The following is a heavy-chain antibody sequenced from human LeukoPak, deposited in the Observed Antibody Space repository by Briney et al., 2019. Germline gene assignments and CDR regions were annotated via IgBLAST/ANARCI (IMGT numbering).Heavy chain of an antibody. Sequence: GGSLRLSCAASGFTLSSYAMSWVRQAPGKGLEWVSAISDTGNTYHADSVKGRFTISRDSSKNTLFLQMNSLRAEDTAVYYCAKTVAAAQPYYFDYWGQGTLVTVSS. CDR2: ISDTGNT. V-gene: IGHV3-23*01. CDR1: GFTLSSYA. D-gene: IGHD6-13*01. CDR3: AKTVAAAQPYYFDY. J-gene: IGHJ4*02.